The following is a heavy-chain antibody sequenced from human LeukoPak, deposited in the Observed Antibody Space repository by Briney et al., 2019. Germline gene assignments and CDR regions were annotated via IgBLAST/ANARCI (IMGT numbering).Heavy chain of an antibody. CDR3: ARGFNYDFWSGYYSGVDY. CDR2: MIPNSGNT. J-gene: IGHJ4*02. D-gene: IGHD3-3*01. CDR1: GYTFTSYD. V-gene: IGHV1-8*01. Sequence: GASVKVSCKASGYTFTSYDINWVRQATGQGLEWMGWMIPNSGNTGYAQKFQGRVTMTRNTSISTAYMELSSLRSEDTAVYYCARGFNYDFWSGYYSGVDYWGQGTLVTVSS.